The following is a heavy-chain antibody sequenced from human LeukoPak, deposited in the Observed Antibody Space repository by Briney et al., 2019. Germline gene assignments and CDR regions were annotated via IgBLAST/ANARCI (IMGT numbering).Heavy chain of an antibody. J-gene: IGHJ6*02. CDR2: IYYSGST. Sequence: SETLSLTCTVSGGSISGYYWSWIRQPPGKGLEWIGYIYYSGSTNYNPSLKSRVTISVDTSKNQFSLKLSSVTAADTAVYYCARGLEYYYYYYAMDVWGQGTTVTVSS. V-gene: IGHV4-59*01. CDR1: GGSISGYY. D-gene: IGHD1-1*01. CDR3: ARGLEYYYYYYAMDV.